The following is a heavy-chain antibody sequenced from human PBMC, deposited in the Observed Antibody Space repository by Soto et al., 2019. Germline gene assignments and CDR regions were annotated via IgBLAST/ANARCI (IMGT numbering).Heavy chain of an antibody. CDR1: GGSISSYY. V-gene: IGHV4-59*08. D-gene: IGHD6-19*01. CDR2: IYYSGST. Sequence: SETLSLTCTVSGGSISSYYWSWIRQPPGKGLEWIGYIYYSGSTNYNPSLKSRVTISVDTSKNQFSLKLSSVTAADTAVYYCARIEVAGTGSIDYWAQGTLVTVSS. J-gene: IGHJ4*02. CDR3: ARIEVAGTGSIDY.